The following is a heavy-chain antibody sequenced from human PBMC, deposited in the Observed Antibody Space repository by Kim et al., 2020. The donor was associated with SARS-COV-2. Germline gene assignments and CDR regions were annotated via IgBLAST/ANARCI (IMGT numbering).Heavy chain of an antibody. J-gene: IGHJ6*02. CDR2: ISSSSSYI. CDR3: AREFSELVPVEHNYYYGMDV. Sequence: GGSLRLSCAASGFTFSSYSMNWVRQAPGKGLEWVSSISSSSSYIYYADSVKGRFTISRDNAKNSLYLQMNSLRAEDTAVYYCAREFSELVPVEHNYYYGMDVWGQGTTVTVSS. V-gene: IGHV3-21*01. D-gene: IGHD6-13*01. CDR1: GFTFSSYS.